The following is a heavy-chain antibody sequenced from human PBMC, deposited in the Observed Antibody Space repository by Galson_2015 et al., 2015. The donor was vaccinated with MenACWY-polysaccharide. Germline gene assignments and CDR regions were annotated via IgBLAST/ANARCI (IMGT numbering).Heavy chain of an antibody. V-gene: IGHV6-1*01. D-gene: IGHD6-19*01. CDR2: TYYRSKWDN. CDR1: GDSVSSNSAA. J-gene: IGHJ5*02. Sequence: CAISGDSVSSNSAAWNWIRQSPSRGLEWLGRTYYRSKWDNDYAVSVKRRITINPDTSKNQFSLQLNPVTPEDTAVYYCARDLESSGWYRPGWFDPWGQGTLVTVSS. CDR3: ARDLESSGWYRPGWFDP.